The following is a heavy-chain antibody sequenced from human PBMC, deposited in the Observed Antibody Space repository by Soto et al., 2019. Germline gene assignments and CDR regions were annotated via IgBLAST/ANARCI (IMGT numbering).Heavy chain of an antibody. J-gene: IGHJ4*02. V-gene: IGHV1-18*01. CDR1: GYTFTSYG. D-gene: IGHD3-22*01. CDR3: ARVVFTYYYDSSGQIDY. Sequence: QVQLVQSGAEVKKPGASVKVSCKASGYTFTSYGISWVRQAPGQGLEWMGWISAYNGNTNYAQKLQGRVTMTTDTSTSTAYMELRSLRSDDTAVYYCARVVFTYYYDSSGQIDYWGQGTLVTVSS. CDR2: ISAYNGNT.